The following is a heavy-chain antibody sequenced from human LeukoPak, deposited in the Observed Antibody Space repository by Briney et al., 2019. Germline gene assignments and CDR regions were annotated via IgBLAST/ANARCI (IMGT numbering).Heavy chain of an antibody. CDR3: ARVGSSGWYISRLSMDV. D-gene: IGHD6-19*01. CDR2: ISSSSSTI. CDR1: GSTFSSYS. Sequence: GGSLRLSCAASGSTFSSYSMNWVRQAPGKGLEWVSYISSSSSTIYYADSVKGRFTISRDNAKNSLYLQMNSLRAEDTAVYYCARVGSSGWYISRLSMDVWGKGTTVTVSS. V-gene: IGHV3-48*01. J-gene: IGHJ6*03.